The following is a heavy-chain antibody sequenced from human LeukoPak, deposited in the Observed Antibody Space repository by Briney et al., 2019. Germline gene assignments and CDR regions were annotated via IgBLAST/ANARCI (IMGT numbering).Heavy chain of an antibody. CDR1: GFTFSSYS. Sequence: GGSLRLSCAASGFTFSSYSMNWVRQAPGKGLEWVSSISSSSSYIYYADSVKGRFTISRDNAKNSLYLQMNSLRDEDTRVYYCASYYGSGSYPPFDPWGQGTLVTVSS. J-gene: IGHJ5*02. CDR2: ISSSSSYI. V-gene: IGHV3-21*01. D-gene: IGHD3-10*01. CDR3: ASYYGSGSYPPFDP.